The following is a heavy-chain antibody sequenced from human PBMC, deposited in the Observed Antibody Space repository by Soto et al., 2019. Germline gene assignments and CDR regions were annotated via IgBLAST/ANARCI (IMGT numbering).Heavy chain of an antibody. V-gene: IGHV3-23*01. Sequence: EVQLLESGGGLVQPGGSLRLSCAASGFTFSSFAMTWVRQAPGKGLEWVSSLTGSGDSTYNADSVKGRFTIPRDNSKNTLYLQMNSLRADDTALYYCAKGTAVTTGDMAYWGQGTLVTVSS. D-gene: IGHD4-17*01. CDR3: AKGTAVTTGDMAY. CDR2: LTGSGDST. CDR1: GFTFSSFA. J-gene: IGHJ4*02.